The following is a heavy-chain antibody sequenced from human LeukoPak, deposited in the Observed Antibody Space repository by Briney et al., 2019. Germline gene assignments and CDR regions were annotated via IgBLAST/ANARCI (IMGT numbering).Heavy chain of an antibody. V-gene: IGHV3-23*01. CDR3: ASGSGSYGGFDY. D-gene: IGHD1-26*01. CDR1: GFTFKNYA. Sequence: GGSLTLSCAASGFTFKNYAMSWVRQAPGKGLEWVSSIDGSGDNRYYADSVKGRFTISRDNSGNTLYLQMNSLRAEDTAVYYCASGSGSYGGFDYWGQGTLVTVSS. CDR2: IDGSGDNR. J-gene: IGHJ4*02.